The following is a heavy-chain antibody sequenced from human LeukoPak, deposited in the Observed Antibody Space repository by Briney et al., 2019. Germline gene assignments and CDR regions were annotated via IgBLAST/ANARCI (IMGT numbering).Heavy chain of an antibody. CDR1: GFTFSSYS. J-gene: IGHJ4*02. Sequence: HAGGSLRLSCAASGFTFSSYSMNWVRQAPGKGLEWVAFIRYDGSENYYADSVKGRFTISRDNSKKTLSLQMTTLRPDDTAVYYCARDASVGAAYLDLWGQGALVAVSS. CDR2: IRYDGSEN. D-gene: IGHD2-15*01. CDR3: ARDASVGAAYLDL. V-gene: IGHV3-30*02.